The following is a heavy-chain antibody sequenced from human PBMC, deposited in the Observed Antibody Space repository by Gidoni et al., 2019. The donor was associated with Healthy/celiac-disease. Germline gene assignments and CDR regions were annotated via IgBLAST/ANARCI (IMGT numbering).Heavy chain of an antibody. CDR2: ISGSGGST. Sequence: EVQLLESGGGLVQPGGSLRLSCAASGFPFRSYAMSWVRQAPGRGLERVSAISGSGGSTYYADSVKGRFTISRDNSKNTLYLQMNSLRAEDTAVYYCAKDPGSSGWCFDYWGQGTLVTVSS. CDR1: GFPFRSYA. J-gene: IGHJ4*02. CDR3: AKDPGSSGWCFDY. V-gene: IGHV3-23*01. D-gene: IGHD6-19*01.